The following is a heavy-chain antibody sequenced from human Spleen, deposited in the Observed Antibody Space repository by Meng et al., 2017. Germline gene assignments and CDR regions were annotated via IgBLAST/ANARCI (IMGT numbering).Heavy chain of an antibody. D-gene: IGHD6-19*01. V-gene: IGHV4-34*01. Sequence: VQVQPGGQGLFKPSESLSLPCAVYGGSFSGYYWSWIRQPPGKGLEWIGEINHSGSTNYNPSLKSRVTISVDTSKNQFSLKLSSVTAADTAVYYCARKGLGLGFDYWGQGTLVTVSS. CDR2: INHSGST. CDR3: ARKGLGLGFDY. J-gene: IGHJ4*02. CDR1: GGSFSGYY.